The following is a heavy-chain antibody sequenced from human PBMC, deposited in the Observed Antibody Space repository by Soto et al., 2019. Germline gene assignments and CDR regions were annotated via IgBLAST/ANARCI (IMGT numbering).Heavy chain of an antibody. CDR1: GGSISSGEYS. V-gene: IGHV4-30-2*01. J-gene: IGHJ6*02. D-gene: IGHD3-10*02. CDR2: IYHNGNT. CDR3: ARSLLYSTRDYYYYYAMDV. Sequence: ASETLSLTCAVSGGSISSGEYSWSWIRQPPGKGLEWIGYIYHNGNTYYNPSFKSRVTISVGRSKSQFSLKVGSVTAADTAVYYCARSLLYSTRDYYYYYAMDVWGQGATVTVSS.